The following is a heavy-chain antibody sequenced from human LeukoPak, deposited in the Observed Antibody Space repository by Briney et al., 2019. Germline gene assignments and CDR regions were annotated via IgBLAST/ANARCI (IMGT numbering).Heavy chain of an antibody. CDR2: ISGSGGST. J-gene: IGHJ4*02. Sequence: PGGSLRLSCAASGFTFSSYAMSWVRQAPGKGLEWVSAISGSGGSTYYADSVKGRFTISRDNAKNSLYLQMNSLRAEDTAVYYCARDLYSSSWYLFDYWGQGTLVTVSS. D-gene: IGHD6-13*01. CDR1: GFTFSSYA. CDR3: ARDLYSSSWYLFDY. V-gene: IGHV3-23*01.